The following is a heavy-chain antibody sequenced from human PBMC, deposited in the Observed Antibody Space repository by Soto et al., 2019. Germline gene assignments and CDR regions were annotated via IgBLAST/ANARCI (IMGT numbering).Heavy chain of an antibody. Sequence: ASVKVSCKASGYTFTSYYMHWVRQAPGQGLEWMGIINPSGGSTSYAQKFQGKVTMTRDTSTSKVYMELSSLRAEDTAVYYCARDYGHNTIFGVATPYYYGMDVWGQGTTVTVSS. D-gene: IGHD3-3*01. V-gene: IGHV1-46*01. CDR2: INPSGGST. J-gene: IGHJ6*02. CDR3: ARDYGHNTIFGVATPYYYGMDV. CDR1: GYTFTSYY.